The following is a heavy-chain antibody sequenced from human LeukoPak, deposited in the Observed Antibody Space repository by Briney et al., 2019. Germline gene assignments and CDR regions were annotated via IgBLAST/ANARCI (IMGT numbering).Heavy chain of an antibody. D-gene: IGHD1-26*01. CDR3: ATGETRSYSFDY. V-gene: IGHV3-23*01. Sequence: GGSLRLSCAASGFSFSDAWMSWVRQIPGKGLEWVSAISGSGGSTYYADSVKGRFTISRDNAKNSLHLQMDSLGAEDTAVYYCATGETRSYSFDYWGQGTLVTVSS. CDR1: GFSFSDAW. J-gene: IGHJ4*02. CDR2: ISGSGGST.